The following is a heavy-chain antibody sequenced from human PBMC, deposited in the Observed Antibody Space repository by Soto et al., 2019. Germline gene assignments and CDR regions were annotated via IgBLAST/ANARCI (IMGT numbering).Heavy chain of an antibody. CDR3: ARGWVAARDFAY. Sequence: SETLSLTCAVYGGSFSGYYWSWIRQPPGKGLEWIGEINNSGSTNYNPSLKSRVTISVDTSKNQFSLKLSSVTAADTAVYYCARGWVAARDFAYWGQGTLVTVSS. J-gene: IGHJ4*02. V-gene: IGHV4-34*01. D-gene: IGHD6-6*01. CDR2: INNSGST. CDR1: GGSFSGYY.